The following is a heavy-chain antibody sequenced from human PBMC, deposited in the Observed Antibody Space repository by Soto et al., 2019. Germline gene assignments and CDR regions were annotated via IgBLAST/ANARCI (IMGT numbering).Heavy chain of an antibody. CDR1: GLTFIDYQ. CDR2: ARNDPNPRIT. D-gene: IGHD2-2*01. V-gene: IGHV3-72*01. Sequence: LKISCVASGLTFIDYQMDWVLQAPWQGLEWIGRARNDPNPRITDHAAAVRGRFTTPRDDSKNSLYLQMTSLKAEDTAVYYCASSRPGGIFHYWGRGTQVTAPQ. CDR3: ASSRPGGIFHY. J-gene: IGHJ4*02.